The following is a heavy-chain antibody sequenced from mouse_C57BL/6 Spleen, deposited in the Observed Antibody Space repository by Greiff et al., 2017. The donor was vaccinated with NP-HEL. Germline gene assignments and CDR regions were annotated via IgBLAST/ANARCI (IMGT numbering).Heavy chain of an antibody. J-gene: IGHJ4*01. CDR3: AIPLYYGSSPYAMDY. V-gene: IGHV1-59*01. Sequence: QVQLQQPGAELVRPGTSVKLSCKASGYTFTSYWMHWVKQRPGQGLEWIGVIDPSDSYTNYNQKFKGKATLTVDKSSSTAYMQLSSLTSEDSAVYYCAIPLYYGSSPYAMDYWGQGTSVTVSS. D-gene: IGHD1-1*01. CDR2: IDPSDSYT. CDR1: GYTFTSYW.